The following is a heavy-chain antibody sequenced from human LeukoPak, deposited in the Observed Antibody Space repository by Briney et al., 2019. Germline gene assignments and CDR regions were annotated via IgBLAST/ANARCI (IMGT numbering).Heavy chain of an antibody. CDR3: ARRGMVRGVSDWFDP. Sequence: SETLSLTCTVSGGSISSYYWSWIRQPPGKGLEWIGYIYYSGGTNYNPSLKSRVTISVDTSKNQFSLKLSSVTAADTAVYYCARRGMVRGVSDWFDPWGQGTLVTVSS. J-gene: IGHJ5*02. CDR1: GGSISSYY. D-gene: IGHD3-10*01. V-gene: IGHV4-59*08. CDR2: IYYSGGT.